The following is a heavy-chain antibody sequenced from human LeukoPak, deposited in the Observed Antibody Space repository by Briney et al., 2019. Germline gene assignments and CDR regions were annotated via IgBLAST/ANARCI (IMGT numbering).Heavy chain of an antibody. Sequence: GGSPRLSCAASGFTFSSYAMSWVRQAPGKGLEWVSAISGSGGSTHYADSVKGRFTISRDNSKNTLYLQMNSLRAEDTAVYYCAKLTTVTTSDPWGQGTLVTVSS. J-gene: IGHJ5*02. V-gene: IGHV3-23*01. D-gene: IGHD4-11*01. CDR1: GFTFSSYA. CDR3: AKLTTVTTSDP. CDR2: ISGSGGST.